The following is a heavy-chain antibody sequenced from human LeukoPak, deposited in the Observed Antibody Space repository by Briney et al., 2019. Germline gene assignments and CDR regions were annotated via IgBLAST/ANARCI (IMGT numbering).Heavy chain of an antibody. CDR2: ISYDGSNK. CDR1: GFTFSSYS. J-gene: IGHJ4*02. CDR3: AKDRAAAADY. Sequence: GGSLRLSCAASGFTFSSYSMNWVRQAPGKGLEWVAVISYDGSNKKYADSVKGRFTISRDNSKNTLYLQMNSLRPEDTAVYYCAKDRAAAADYWGQGTLVTVSS. D-gene: IGHD6-13*01. V-gene: IGHV3-30*18.